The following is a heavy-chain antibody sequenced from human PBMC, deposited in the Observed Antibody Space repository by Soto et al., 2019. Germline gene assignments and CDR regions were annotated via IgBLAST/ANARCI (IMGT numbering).Heavy chain of an antibody. Sequence: QVQLVQSGAEVKKPGASVKVSCKVSGYTLTELSMHWVRQAPGKGLEWMGGFDPEDGETIYAQKFQGRVTMTEDTSTDTAYMELSSLRSKNKAGYYCAARKTNKGPTPFDYWGQGTLVTVSS. CDR1: GYTLTELS. V-gene: IGHV1-24*01. CDR3: AARKTNKGPTPFDY. J-gene: IGHJ4*02. CDR2: FDPEDGET.